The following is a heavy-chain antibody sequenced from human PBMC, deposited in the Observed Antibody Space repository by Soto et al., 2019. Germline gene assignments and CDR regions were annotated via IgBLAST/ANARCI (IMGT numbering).Heavy chain of an antibody. J-gene: IGHJ4*02. V-gene: IGHV3-30-3*01. Sequence: ESGGGVVQPGRSPRLSCAASGFTFSSYTMNWVRQAPGKGLEWVAVISYDGSNKYYADSVKGRFTISRDNSQNTLDLQMNSLRADDTAVYYCARVVGYSDSSGFFDYWGQGTLLTVSS. D-gene: IGHD3-22*01. CDR1: GFTFSSYT. CDR2: ISYDGSNK. CDR3: ARVVGYSDSSGFFDY.